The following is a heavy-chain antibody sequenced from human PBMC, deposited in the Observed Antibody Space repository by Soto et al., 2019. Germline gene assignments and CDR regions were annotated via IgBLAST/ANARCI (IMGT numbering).Heavy chain of an antibody. Sequence: QVQLVQSGSEVKKPGASVKVSCKASGYTFTNYGLGWVRQAPGQGPEWMGWISGHDGSTKYAQKFQGRVNLTMDTSTTTVYMELWSLSSDDTAIYYWAKTPVLLLFGGWFDPWGQGTLVTVSS. J-gene: IGHJ5*02. CDR1: GYTFTNYG. V-gene: IGHV1-18*01. CDR3: AKTPVLLLFGGWFDP. CDR2: ISGHDGST. D-gene: IGHD3-16*01.